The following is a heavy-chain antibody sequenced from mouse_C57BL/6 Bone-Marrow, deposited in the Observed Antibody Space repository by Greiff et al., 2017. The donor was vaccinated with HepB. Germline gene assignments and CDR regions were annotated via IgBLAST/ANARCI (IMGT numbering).Heavy chain of an antibody. V-gene: IGHV1-50*01. J-gene: IGHJ1*03. Sequence: QVQLQQSGAELVKPGASVKLSCKASGYTFTSYWMQWVKQRPGQGLEWIGEIDPSDSYTNYNQKFKGKATLTVDTSSSTAYMQLSSLTSEDSAVYYCASYYYGSSPMYFDVWGTGTTVTVSS. D-gene: IGHD1-1*01. CDR1: GYTFTSYW. CDR2: IDPSDSYT. CDR3: ASYYYGSSPMYFDV.